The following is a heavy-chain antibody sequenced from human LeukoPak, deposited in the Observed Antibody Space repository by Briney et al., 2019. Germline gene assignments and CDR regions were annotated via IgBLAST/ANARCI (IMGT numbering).Heavy chain of an antibody. CDR1: GYTFTSYY. J-gene: IGHJ4*02. V-gene: IGHV1-46*01. CDR2: TNPSGGST. D-gene: IGHD2-2*02. CDR3: ARSISAAIEYYFDY. Sequence: GASVKVSCKASGYTFTSYYMHWVRQAPGQGLEWMGITNPSGGSTSYAQRFQGRVTMTRDMSTSTVYMELSSLRSEDTAVYYCARSISAAIEYYFDYWGQGTLVTVSS.